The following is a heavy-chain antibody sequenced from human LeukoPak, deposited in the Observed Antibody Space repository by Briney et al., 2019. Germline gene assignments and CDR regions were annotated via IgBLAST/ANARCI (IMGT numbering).Heavy chain of an antibody. J-gene: IGHJ3*02. CDR1: GFTFRSYE. CDR2: ISGSGDRT. V-gene: IGHV3-23*01. D-gene: IGHD3-10*01. CDR3: VKEGPRGLAFDI. Sequence: PGGSLRLSCAASGFTFRSYEMSWVRQAPGKGLEWVSGISGSGDRTYYADSVKGRFTISRDNSKNTLDLQMNSLSVDDTAVYSSVKEGPRGLAFDIWGQGTMVTVSS.